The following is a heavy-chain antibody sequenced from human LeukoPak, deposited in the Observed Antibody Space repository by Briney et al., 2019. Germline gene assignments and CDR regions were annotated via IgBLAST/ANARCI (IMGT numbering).Heavy chain of an antibody. Sequence: SETLSLTCAVHGGPFSGYYWSWIRQPPGKGLEWIGEINHSGSTNYNPSLKSRVTISVDTSKNQFSLKLSSVTAADTAVYYCARGRRGVREFDIWGQGTMVTVSS. V-gene: IGHV4-34*01. D-gene: IGHD3-10*01. J-gene: IGHJ3*02. CDR2: INHSGST. CDR3: ARGRRGVREFDI. CDR1: GGPFSGYY.